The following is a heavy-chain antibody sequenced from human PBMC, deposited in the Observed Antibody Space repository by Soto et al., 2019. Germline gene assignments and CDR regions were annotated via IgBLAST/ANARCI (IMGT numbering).Heavy chain of an antibody. CDR3: ARRGGSGWFFDY. J-gene: IGHJ4*02. CDR1: GGSISSGGYY. V-gene: IGHV4-61*08. Sequence: SETLSLTCTVSGGSISSGGYYWNWIRQPPGRGLEWIGYVQFSGSPNYNPSLKSRVTISVDTSKSQFSLKLSSVTATDTAVYYCARRGGSGWFFDYWGQGILVTVSS. CDR2: VQFSGSP. D-gene: IGHD6-19*01.